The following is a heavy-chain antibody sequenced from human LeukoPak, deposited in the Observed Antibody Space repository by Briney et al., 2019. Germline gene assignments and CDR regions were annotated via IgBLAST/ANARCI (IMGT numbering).Heavy chain of an antibody. Sequence: PGGSLRLSCAASGFTLSDYYVSWIRQAPGKGLEWVAFISNSGFTTYYDDSVKGRFTVSRDNAKDSVSLQMTSLRAEDTARYYCAREDSGGNSFDYWGQGAQVTVS. D-gene: IGHD4/OR15-4a*01. J-gene: IGHJ4*02. CDR1: GFTLSDYY. CDR2: ISNSGFTT. V-gene: IGHV3-11*01. CDR3: AREDSGGNSFDY.